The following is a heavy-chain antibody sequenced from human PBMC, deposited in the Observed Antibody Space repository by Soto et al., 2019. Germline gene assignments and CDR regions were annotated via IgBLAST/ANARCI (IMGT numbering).Heavy chain of an antibody. CDR1: GFTFSSYD. V-gene: IGHV3-13*04. J-gene: IGHJ3*02. CDR2: IGTAGDT. D-gene: IGHD2-15*01. CDR3: ARATVAHAFDI. Sequence: PGGSLRLSCAASGFTFSSYDMHWVRQATGKGLEWVSAIGTAGDTYYPGSVKGRFTISRENAKNSMYLQMNSLKAEGTAVYYCARATVAHAFDIWGQGTMVTVSS.